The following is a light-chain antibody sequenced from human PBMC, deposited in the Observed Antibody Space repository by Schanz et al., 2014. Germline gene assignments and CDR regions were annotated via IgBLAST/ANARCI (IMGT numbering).Light chain of an antibody. J-gene: IGLJ3*02. CDR2: DVN. Sequence: QSALTQPRSVSGSPGQSVTISCTGTSSDVGGYNYVSWYQQHPGKAPKLMIYDVNNRPSGVSNRFSGSKSGNTASLTISGLQAEDESDYYCSSFTSTNTWVFGGGTKLTVL. V-gene: IGLV2-11*01. CDR3: SSFTSTNTWV. CDR1: SSDVGGYNY.